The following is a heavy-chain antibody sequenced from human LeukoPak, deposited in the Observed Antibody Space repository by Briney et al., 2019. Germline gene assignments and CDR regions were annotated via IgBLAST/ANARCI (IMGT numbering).Heavy chain of an antibody. CDR1: GGSISSSSYY. D-gene: IGHD1-26*01. V-gene: IGHV4-39*07. CDR2: IYYSGST. J-gene: IGHJ4*02. CDR3: ARDLVGATLDY. Sequence: SETLSLTCTVSGGSISSSSYYWGWIRQPPGKGLEWIGSIYYSGSTYYNPSLKSRVTISVDTSKNQFSLKLSSVTAADTAVYYCARDLVGATLDYWGQGTLVTVSS.